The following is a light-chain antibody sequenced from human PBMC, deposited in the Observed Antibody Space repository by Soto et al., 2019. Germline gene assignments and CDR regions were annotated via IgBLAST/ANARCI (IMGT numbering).Light chain of an antibody. V-gene: IGKV1-39*01. J-gene: IGKJ3*01. CDR2: AAS. Sequence: DIQMPQSPSSLSASLGDRFTVAGLASQSISSYLNWYQQKPGKAPKLLIYAASSLQSGVPSRFSGSGSGTDFTLTISSLQPEDFATYYCQQSYSTPITFGPGTKVDIK. CDR1: QSISSY. CDR3: QQSYSTPIT.